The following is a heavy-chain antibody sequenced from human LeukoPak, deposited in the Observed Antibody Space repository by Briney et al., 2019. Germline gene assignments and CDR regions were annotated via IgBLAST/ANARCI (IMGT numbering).Heavy chain of an antibody. J-gene: IGHJ4*02. V-gene: IGHV1-8*01. CDR3: ARDLDYSSGLLP. D-gene: IGHD6-19*01. Sequence: APVKVSCKASGYTFTSYDINWVRQATGQGLEWMGWMNPNSGNTGYAQKFQGRVTMTRNTSISTAYMELSSLRSEDTAVYYCARDLDYSSGLLPWGQGTLVTVSS. CDR1: GYTFTSYD. CDR2: MNPNSGNT.